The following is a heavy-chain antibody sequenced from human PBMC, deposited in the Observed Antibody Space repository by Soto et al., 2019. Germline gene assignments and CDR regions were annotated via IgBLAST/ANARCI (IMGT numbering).Heavy chain of an antibody. Sequence: EVQLVETGGGLIQPGGSLRLSCVASGLTVSSNYMNWDRQAPGKGLEWVSVLYSGGSTHYARSVKGRFIISRDNSKNTLYLQMTCLRPEDTAVYYCARDRRGDEGDAFDIWGHGKMVTVSS. CDR3: ARDRRGDEGDAFDI. CDR2: LYSGGST. V-gene: IGHV3-53*02. CDR1: GLTVSSNY. J-gene: IGHJ3*02. D-gene: IGHD3-10*01.